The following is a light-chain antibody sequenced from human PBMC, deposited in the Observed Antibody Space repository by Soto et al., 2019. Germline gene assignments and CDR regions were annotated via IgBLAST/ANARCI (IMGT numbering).Light chain of an antibody. CDR2: GAS. CDR3: QQNGSSPPT. J-gene: IGKJ1*01. V-gene: IGKV3-20*01. Sequence: VLTQSPGTLSLSPGDRATLSCRASQSVSSGYFAWYQQQPGQAPRLLIYGASSRATVIPDRSSGSCAGKDTTLTISRLEQEYVVEYCWQQNGSSPPTFGQRSKVAI. CDR1: QSVSSGY.